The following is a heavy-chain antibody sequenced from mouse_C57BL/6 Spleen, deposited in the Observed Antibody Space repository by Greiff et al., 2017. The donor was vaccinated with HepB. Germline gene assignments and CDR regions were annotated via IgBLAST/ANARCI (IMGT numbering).Heavy chain of an antibody. D-gene: IGHD1-1*01. J-gene: IGHJ4*01. Sequence: QVQLQQPGAELVKPGASVKMSCKASGYTFTSYWITWVKQRPGQGLEWIGDIYPGSGSTNYNEKFKSKATLTVDTSSSTAYMQLSSLTSEDSAVYYCARIYYYGSSRVYAMDYWGQGTSVTVSS. CDR3: ARIYYYGSSRVYAMDY. CDR1: GYTFTSYW. V-gene: IGHV1-55*01. CDR2: IYPGSGST.